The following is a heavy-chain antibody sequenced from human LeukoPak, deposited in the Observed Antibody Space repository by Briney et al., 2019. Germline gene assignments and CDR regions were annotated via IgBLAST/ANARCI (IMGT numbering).Heavy chain of an antibody. J-gene: IGHJ4*02. V-gene: IGHV4-34*01. CDR1: GGSFSGYY. CDR3: ARDRGGSPR. Sequence: SETLSLTCAVYGGSFSGYYWSWIRQPPGKGLEWIGEINHSGSTNSNPSLKSRVTISVDTSKNQFSLKLSSVTAADTAVYYCARDRGGSPRWGQGTLVTVSS. D-gene: IGHD2-15*01. CDR2: INHSGST.